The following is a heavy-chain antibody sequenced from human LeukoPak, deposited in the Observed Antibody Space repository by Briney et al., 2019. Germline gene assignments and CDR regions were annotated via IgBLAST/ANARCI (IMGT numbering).Heavy chain of an antibody. V-gene: IGHV2-5*02. CDR3: AHNFKIWSGTPPYYFDY. CDR2: IYWDDDK. J-gene: IGHJ4*02. D-gene: IGHD3-3*01. Sequence: SGPTQVKPTQTLTLTCTFSGFSLSTSGVGVGWIRQPPGKALEWLALIYWDDDKRYSPSLKSRLTITKDTSKNQVVLTMTNMDPVDTATYYCAHNFKIWSGTPPYYFDYWGQGTLVTVSS. CDR1: GFSLSTSGVG.